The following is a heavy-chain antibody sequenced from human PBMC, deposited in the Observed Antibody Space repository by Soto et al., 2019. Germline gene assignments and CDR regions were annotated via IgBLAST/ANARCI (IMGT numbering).Heavy chain of an antibody. CDR3: ARGRGSGWYYFDY. CDR1: GFTFSSYG. D-gene: IGHD6-19*01. V-gene: IGHV3-33*01. CDR2: IWYDGSNK. J-gene: IGHJ4*02. Sequence: GGSLRLSCAASGFTFSSYGMHWVRQAPGKGLEWVAVIWYDGSNKYYADSVKGRFTISRDNSKNTLYLQMNSLRAEDTAVYSCARGRGSGWYYFDYWGQGTLVTVSS.